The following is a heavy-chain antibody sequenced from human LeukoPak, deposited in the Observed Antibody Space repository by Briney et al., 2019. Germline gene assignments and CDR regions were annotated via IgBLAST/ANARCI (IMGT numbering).Heavy chain of an antibody. Sequence: PGGSLRLSCAASGFTFSSYAMIWVRQAPGKGLEWVSGISGGGGSTYYADSVKDRFTLSRDNSKNTLYLQMDSLRADDTAVYYCAKSPTYRYAYGADYWGQGTLVTVSS. CDR3: AKSPTYRYAYGADY. V-gene: IGHV3-23*01. CDR2: ISGGGGST. CDR1: GFTFSSYA. D-gene: IGHD5-18*01. J-gene: IGHJ4*02.